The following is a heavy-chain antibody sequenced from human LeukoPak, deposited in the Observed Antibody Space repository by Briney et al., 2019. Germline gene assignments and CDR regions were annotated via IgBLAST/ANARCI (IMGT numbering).Heavy chain of an antibody. V-gene: IGHV1-8*01. CDR2: MNPNSGNT. J-gene: IGHJ6*02. D-gene: IGHD6-13*01. Sequence: ASVKVSCKASGYTFTSYDINWVRQATGQGLEWMGWMNPNSGNTGYAQKFQGRVTMTRNTSISTAYMELSSLRSEDTAVYYCATESRRYSSSWGYYYYYGMDVWGQGTTVTVSS. CDR1: GYTFTSYD. CDR3: ATESRRYSSSWGYYYYYGMDV.